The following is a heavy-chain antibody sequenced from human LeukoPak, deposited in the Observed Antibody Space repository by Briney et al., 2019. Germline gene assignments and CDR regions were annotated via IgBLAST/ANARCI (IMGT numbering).Heavy chain of an antibody. CDR2: ISSSSSYI. V-gene: IGHV3-21*01. D-gene: IGHD6-13*01. Sequence: GGSLRLSCAASGFTFSSYSMNWVRQAPGKGVEWVSSISSSSSYIYYADSVKGRFTISRDNAKNSLYLQMNSLRAEDTAVYYCASYPIAAARDNDYWGQGTLVTVSS. J-gene: IGHJ4*02. CDR3: ASYPIAAARDNDY. CDR1: GFTFSSYS.